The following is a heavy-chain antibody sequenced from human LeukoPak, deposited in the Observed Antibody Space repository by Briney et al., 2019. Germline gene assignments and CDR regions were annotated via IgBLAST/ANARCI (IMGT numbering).Heavy chain of an antibody. D-gene: IGHD6-19*01. J-gene: IGHJ4*02. V-gene: IGHV4-34*01. Sequence: SETLSLTCAVYGGSFSGYYWSWIRQPPGKGLEWIGEINHSGSTNYNPSLKSRVTISVDTSKNQFSLKLSSVTAADTAVYYRARGSNGSGSHFDYWGQGTLVTVSS. CDR2: INHSGST. CDR1: GGSFSGYY. CDR3: ARGSNGSGSHFDY.